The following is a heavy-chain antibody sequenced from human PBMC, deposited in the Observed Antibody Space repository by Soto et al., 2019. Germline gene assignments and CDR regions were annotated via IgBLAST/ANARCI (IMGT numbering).Heavy chain of an antibody. J-gene: IGHJ4*02. CDR1: GGSLSSHY. Sequence: QVQLQESGPGLVKPSETLSLTCTVSGGSLSSHYWSWIRQSPGKGLEWIGYIYFTGYTNYNPSIKNRVTISVDTTKSQFSLSLNSVTAADTAVYYCATVAMTSPKVCDHWGQGTVVSVSS. V-gene: IGHV4-59*11. CDR2: IYFTGYT. CDR3: ATVAMTSPKVCDH. D-gene: IGHD2-15*01.